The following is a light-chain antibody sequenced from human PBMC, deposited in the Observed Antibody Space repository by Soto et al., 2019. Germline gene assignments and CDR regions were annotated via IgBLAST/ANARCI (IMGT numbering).Light chain of an antibody. J-gene: IGKJ1*01. CDR2: GAS. CDR3: QYYNSWRT. Sequence: EIVMTQAPATLSVSPVEVATLSCRARQGASSNLAWYQQHPGQAPRLLIYGASTRATGIPARFSGSGSGTEFPLTISLLQSDDFAVYYCQYYNSWRTFGQGTKVDIK. V-gene: IGKV3-15*01. CDR1: QGASSN.